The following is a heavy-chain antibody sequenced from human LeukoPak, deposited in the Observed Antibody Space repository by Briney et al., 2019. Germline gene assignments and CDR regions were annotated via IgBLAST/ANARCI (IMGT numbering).Heavy chain of an antibody. CDR1: GFTFSTYW. J-gene: IGHJ4*02. Sequence: GGSLTLSCAASGFTFSTYWMHWVRQAPGKGLVWVSHIKSDGSSTSYADSVKGRFTISRDNAKNTLYLQMNSLRAEDTAVYYCARDRGYRQDYWGQGTLVTVSS. D-gene: IGHD5-12*01. CDR3: ARDRGYRQDY. V-gene: IGHV3-74*01. CDR2: IKSDGSST.